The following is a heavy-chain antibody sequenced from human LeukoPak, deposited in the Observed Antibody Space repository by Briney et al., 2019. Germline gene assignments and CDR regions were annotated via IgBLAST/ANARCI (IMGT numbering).Heavy chain of an antibody. D-gene: IGHD3-10*01. CDR3: AKDGGNYYGSGSYYGIFDY. CDR1: GFTFSSYG. Sequence: GRSLRLSCAASGFTFSSYGMHWVRQAPGKGLEWVAVISYDGSNKYYADSVKGRFTISRDNSKNTLYLQMNSLRAEDTAVYYCAKDGGNYYGSGSYYGIFDYWGQGTLVTVSS. V-gene: IGHV3-30*18. J-gene: IGHJ4*02. CDR2: ISYDGSNK.